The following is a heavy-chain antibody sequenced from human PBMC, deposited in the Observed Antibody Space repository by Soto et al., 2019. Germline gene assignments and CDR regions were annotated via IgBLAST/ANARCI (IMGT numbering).Heavy chain of an antibody. CDR1: GGSFTSYY. V-gene: IGHV4-59*01. CDR3: ARAVRCGRTYFDY. Sequence: SETLSLTCTVSGGSFTSYYWSWMRQPPGKGLECMGYIYHSGSTNYNPSLKSRVTIPVDTSKNQISLRLKSVTAADTAVYYCARAVRCGRTYFDYWGQGTLVTVSS. CDR2: IYHSGST. D-gene: IGHD3-22*01. J-gene: IGHJ4*02.